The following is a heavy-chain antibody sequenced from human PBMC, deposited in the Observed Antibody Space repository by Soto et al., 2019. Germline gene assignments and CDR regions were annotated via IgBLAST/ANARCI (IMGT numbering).Heavy chain of an antibody. Sequence: ASVKVSCKASGGTFSSYAISWVRQAPGQGLEWMGGIIPIFGPANYAQKFQGRVTITADESTSTAYMELSSLRSEDTAVYYCARSVAAAGTGTLGYYYYGMDVWGQGTTVTVSS. CDR3: ARSVAAAGTGTLGYYYYGMDV. CDR1: GGTFSSYA. V-gene: IGHV1-69*13. J-gene: IGHJ6*02. D-gene: IGHD6-13*01. CDR2: IIPIFGPA.